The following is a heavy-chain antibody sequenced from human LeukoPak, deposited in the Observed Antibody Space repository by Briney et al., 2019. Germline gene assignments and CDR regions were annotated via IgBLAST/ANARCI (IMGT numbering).Heavy chain of an antibody. Sequence: GGSLRLSCAASGFTFSSYSMNWVRQAPGEGLEWVSSISSSSSYIYYADSVKGRFTISRDNAKNSLYLQMNSLRAEDTAVYYCARFCCGGSCYAGSAPWGQGPLVTVSS. CDR1: GFTFSSYS. V-gene: IGHV3-21*01. CDR2: ISSSSSYI. D-gene: IGHD2-15*01. CDR3: ARFCCGGSCYAGSAP. J-gene: IGHJ5*02.